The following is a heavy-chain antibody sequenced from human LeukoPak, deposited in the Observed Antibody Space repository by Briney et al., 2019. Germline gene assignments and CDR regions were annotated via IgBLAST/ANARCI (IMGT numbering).Heavy chain of an antibody. CDR3: ARTWEVVTPYDYGMDV. Sequence: AGGSLRLSCAASGFTFSSYGMHWVRKAPGKGLEWVAVIWYDGSNKYYADSVKGRFTISRDNSKNTLYLQMNSLRAEDTAVYYCARTWEVVTPYDYGMDVWGQGTTVTVSS. D-gene: IGHD2-21*02. CDR1: GFTFSSYG. J-gene: IGHJ6*02. V-gene: IGHV3-33*08. CDR2: IWYDGSNK.